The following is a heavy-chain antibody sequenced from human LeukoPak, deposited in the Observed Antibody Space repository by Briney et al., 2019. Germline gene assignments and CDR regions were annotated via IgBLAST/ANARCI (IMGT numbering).Heavy chain of an antibody. D-gene: IGHD6-19*01. CDR1: GFTFSSNY. V-gene: IGHV3-53*01. Sequence: GGSLRLSCAASGFTFSSNYMAWVRQAPGKGLEWVSAIYSGGSTYYTDSVKGRFSVSRDISKNTVYLQMNSLRVEDAAVYFCARGSGWYDYWGQGTLVTVSS. CDR2: IYSGGST. CDR3: ARGSGWYDY. J-gene: IGHJ4*02.